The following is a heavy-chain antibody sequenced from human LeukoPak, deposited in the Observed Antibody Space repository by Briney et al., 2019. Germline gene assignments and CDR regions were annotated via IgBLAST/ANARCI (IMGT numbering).Heavy chain of an antibody. D-gene: IGHD3-22*01. J-gene: IGHJ4*02. Sequence: AGGSLRLSCAASGITLSNYGMSWVRQAPGKGLEWVAAISGSGGGTNYENSVKGRFTISRDKPKNTLYLQMNGLRAEDTAVYSCAKRGVVIRVILVGFHKEAYYFDSWGQGALVTVSS. CDR2: ISGSGGGT. V-gene: IGHV3-23*01. CDR3: AKRGVVIRVILVGFHKEAYYFDS. CDR1: GITLSNYG.